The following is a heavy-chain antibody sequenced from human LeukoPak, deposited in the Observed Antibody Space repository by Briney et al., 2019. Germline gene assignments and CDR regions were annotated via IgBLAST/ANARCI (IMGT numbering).Heavy chain of an antibody. V-gene: IGHV1-58*01. Sequence: SVTVSCKASGFTFTRSAVQWVRQARGQGLEWIGWIFVGSGNTNYAQMFQERVTITRDMSTSTAYMEVSSLRPEDTAVYYCAAGSYYDSSGYYYWGQGTLVTVSS. CDR1: GFTFTRSA. CDR3: AAGSYYDSSGYYY. J-gene: IGHJ4*02. D-gene: IGHD3-22*01. CDR2: IFVGSGNT.